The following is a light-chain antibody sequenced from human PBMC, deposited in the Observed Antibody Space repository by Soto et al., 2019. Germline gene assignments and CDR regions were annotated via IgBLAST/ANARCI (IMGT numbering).Light chain of an antibody. J-gene: IGKJ4*01. Sequence: EILLTQSPGTLSLSPGERATLSCRASQSVSSSYLAWYQQKPGEAPRLLIHSASSRDTGIPDRFSGGGSGTDFTLTISRLEPEDFAVYYCQQFSSYPLTFGGGTKVDIK. CDR2: SAS. V-gene: IGKV3-20*01. CDR1: QSVSSSY. CDR3: QQFSSYPLT.